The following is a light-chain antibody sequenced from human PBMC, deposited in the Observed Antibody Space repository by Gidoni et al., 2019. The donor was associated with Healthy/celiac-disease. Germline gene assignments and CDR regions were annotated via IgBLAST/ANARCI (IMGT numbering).Light chain of an antibody. V-gene: IGKV1-9*01. CDR2: AAS. CDR1: QGISSY. CDR3: QQLNSYPRT. J-gene: IGKJ1*01. Sequence: DIQLTHSPSFLSASVGDRVTITCRASQGISSYLAWYQQNPGKATKLLIYAASTLQSGVPSRFSGSGSGTEFTLTISSLQPEDFATYYCQQLNSYPRTFGQGTKVEIK.